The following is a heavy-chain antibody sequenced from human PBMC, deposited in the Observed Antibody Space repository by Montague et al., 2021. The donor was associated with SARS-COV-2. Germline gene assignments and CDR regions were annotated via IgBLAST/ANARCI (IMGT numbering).Heavy chain of an antibody. J-gene: IGHJ4*02. Sequence: TLSLTCTVSGDSITSDVSYWSWIRQPAGKGLEWIGRIYTTGSTNYNPSLKSRLTISLDTSKNQFSLKLSSVTAADTAVYYCARVVGFDFDYWGQGTLVTVSS. CDR1: GDSITSDVSY. D-gene: IGHD2-21*01. CDR2: IYTTGST. CDR3: ARVVGFDFDY. V-gene: IGHV4-61*02.